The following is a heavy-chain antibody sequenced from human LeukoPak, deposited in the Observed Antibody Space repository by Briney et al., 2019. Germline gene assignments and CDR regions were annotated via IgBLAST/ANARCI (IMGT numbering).Heavy chain of an antibody. CDR1: GGSISSGDYY. J-gene: IGHJ4*02. Sequence: SGTLSLTCAVSGGSISSGDYYWSWIRQPPGKGLEWIGYIYYSGSTNYNPPLKSRVTISVDTSKNQFSLKLSSVTAADTAVYYCARGSGSYDPLSPFDYWGQGTLVTVSS. D-gene: IGHD1-26*01. CDR2: IYYSGST. CDR3: ARGSGSYDPLSPFDY. V-gene: IGHV4-61*08.